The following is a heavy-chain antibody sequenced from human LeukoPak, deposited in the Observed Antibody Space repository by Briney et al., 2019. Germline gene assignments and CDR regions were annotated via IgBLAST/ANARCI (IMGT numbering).Heavy chain of an antibody. CDR2: IYYSGST. D-gene: IGHD3-10*01. CDR1: GGSISSYY. CDR3: ARRRHYYGSGSPFDY. J-gene: IGHJ4*02. V-gene: IGHV4-59*12. Sequence: SETLSLTCTVSGGSISSYYWSWIRQPPGKGLEWIGYIYYSGSTNYNPSPKSRVTISVDTSKNQFSLKLSSVTAADTAVYYCARRRHYYGSGSPFDYWGQGTLVTVSS.